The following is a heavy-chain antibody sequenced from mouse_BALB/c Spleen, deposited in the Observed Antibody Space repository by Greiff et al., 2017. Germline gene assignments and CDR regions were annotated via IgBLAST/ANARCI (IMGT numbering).Heavy chain of an antibody. D-gene: IGHD2-1*01. CDR1: GYTFTSYW. V-gene: IGHV1-69*02. J-gene: IGHJ4*01. Sequence: QVQLQRPGAELVSPGASVKLSCKASGYTFTSYWIYWVKPRLGQGLEWIGNIYPSDRYTNYNHKFKDKATLTVDKSTRTAYMQLSSPTSEDSAVYSCTRGNGNYEYYDMDYRRHGPS. CDR3: TRGNGNYEYYDMDY. CDR2: IYPSDRYT.